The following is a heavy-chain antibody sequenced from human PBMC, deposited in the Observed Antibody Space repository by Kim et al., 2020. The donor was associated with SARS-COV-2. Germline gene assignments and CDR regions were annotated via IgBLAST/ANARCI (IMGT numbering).Heavy chain of an antibody. D-gene: IGHD6-19*01. Sequence: IREGSSTSYADSVKGRFTISRDNAKNTLYLQMNSLRAEDTAVYYCARDRALAEYSSGWYRYYYGMDVWGQGTTVTVSS. CDR3: ARDRALAEYSSGWYRYYYGMDV. J-gene: IGHJ6*02. V-gene: IGHV3-74*01. CDR2: IREGSST.